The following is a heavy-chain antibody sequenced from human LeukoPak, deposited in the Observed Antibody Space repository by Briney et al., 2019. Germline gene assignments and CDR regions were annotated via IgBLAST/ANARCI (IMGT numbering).Heavy chain of an antibody. CDR2: ISYDGDNK. D-gene: IGHD6-13*01. CDR1: GFTFSSYG. J-gene: IGHJ4*02. Sequence: GGSLRLSCAASGFTFSSYGMHWVRQAPGKGLEWVAVISYDGDNKYYAASVKGRFTISRDNSKNTLYLQMNSLRTEDTAVYYCAKSYGAGYSSSWAWDYWGQGTLVTVSS. CDR3: AKSYGAGYSSSWAWDY. V-gene: IGHV3-30*18.